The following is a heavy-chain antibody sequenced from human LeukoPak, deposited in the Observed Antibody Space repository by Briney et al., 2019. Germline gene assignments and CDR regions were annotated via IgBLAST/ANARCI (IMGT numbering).Heavy chain of an antibody. CDR2: SYYSGST. CDR3: ARRKKDSGDYDY. Sequence: PSETLSLTCTVSGGSISSSSYYWGWIRQPPGKGLEWHGGSYYSGSTYYNPSLKIRDTISVGTSKNQFSLKLSSVTAADTAVYYCARRKKDSGDYDYWGQGTLVTVSS. CDR1: GGSISSSSYY. V-gene: IGHV4-39*01. J-gene: IGHJ4*02. D-gene: IGHD4-17*01.